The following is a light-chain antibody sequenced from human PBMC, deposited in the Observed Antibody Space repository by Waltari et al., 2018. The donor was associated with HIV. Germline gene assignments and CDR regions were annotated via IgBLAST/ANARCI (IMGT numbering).Light chain of an antibody. CDR1: SSNIGRSY. Sequence: QSVLTQPPSASGTPGQRVTISCSGSSSNIGRSYVYWYQQLPGTAPKLLMSRNNQRPSGVPDRFSGSKSGTSASLAISGLRSEDEADYYCATWDDSLSGLWVFGGGTKLTVL. CDR3: ATWDDSLSGLWV. J-gene: IGLJ3*02. V-gene: IGLV1-47*01. CDR2: RNN.